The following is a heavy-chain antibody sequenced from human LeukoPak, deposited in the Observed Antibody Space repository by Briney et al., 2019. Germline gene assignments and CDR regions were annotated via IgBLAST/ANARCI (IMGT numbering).Heavy chain of an antibody. J-gene: IGHJ5*02. CDR1: GFTVSSNY. V-gene: IGHV4-59*05. Sequence: GSLRLSCAASGFTVSSNYMTWVRQAPGKGLEWIGSIYYSGSTYYNPSLKSRVTISVDTSKNQFSLKLSSVTAADTAVYYCARARITIFGVVSGAFDPWGQGTLVTVSS. CDR3: ARARITIFGVVSGAFDP. D-gene: IGHD3-3*01. CDR2: IYYSGST.